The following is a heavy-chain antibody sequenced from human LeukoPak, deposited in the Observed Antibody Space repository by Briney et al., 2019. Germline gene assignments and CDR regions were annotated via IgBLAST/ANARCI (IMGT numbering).Heavy chain of an antibody. V-gene: IGHV3-64*01. CDR3: ARDPYSYGYYFDY. J-gene: IGHJ4*02. Sequence: GGSLRLSCAASGFTFSSYAMHWVRQAPGKGLEYVSAISSNGGSTYYANSVKGRFTISRDNSKNTLYLQMGSLRAEGMAVYYCARDPYSYGYYFDYWGQGTLVTVSS. CDR1: GFTFSSYA. D-gene: IGHD5-18*01. CDR2: ISSNGGST.